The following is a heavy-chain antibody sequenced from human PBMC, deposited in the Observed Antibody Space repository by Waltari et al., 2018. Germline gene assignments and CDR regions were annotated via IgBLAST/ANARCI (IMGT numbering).Heavy chain of an antibody. CDR3: ARSGSGTSRGFDY. CDR2: ISSSSSTI. CDR1: GFTFSSYS. D-gene: IGHD3-10*01. J-gene: IGHJ4*02. V-gene: IGHV3-48*01. Sequence: EVQLVESGGGLVQPGGSLRLSCAASGFTFSSYSMNWVRQAPGKGLEWVSYISSSSSTIFYADSGKGRFTSSRGNAKNSLFLQMHSLRVEDTAVYYCARSGSGTSRGFDYWGQGTLVTVSS.